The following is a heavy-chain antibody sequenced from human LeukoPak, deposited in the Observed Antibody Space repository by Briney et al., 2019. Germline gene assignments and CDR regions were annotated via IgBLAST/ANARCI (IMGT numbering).Heavy chain of an antibody. CDR1: GFTFSTYG. D-gene: IGHD2-2*01. CDR2: IWFDGSNK. Sequence: GGSLRLSCAASGFTFSTYGMHWVRQTPGKGLEWDAAIWFDGSNKYYADSVKGRFTISRDNSKNTLYLQINSLRVDDTAVYYWARDSSKGYCSSTSCYRAFFDYWGQGTLVTVSS. CDR3: ARDSSKGYCSSTSCYRAFFDY. V-gene: IGHV3-33*01. J-gene: IGHJ4*02.